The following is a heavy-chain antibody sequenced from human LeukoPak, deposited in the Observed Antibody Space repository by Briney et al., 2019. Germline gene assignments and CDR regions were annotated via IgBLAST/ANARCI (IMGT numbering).Heavy chain of an antibody. CDR3: TKGYCSSGSCYYFDY. CDR1: GFIFSSYD. J-gene: IGHJ4*02. D-gene: IGHD2-15*01. V-gene: IGHV3-30*02. CDR2: IRYDGSDK. Sequence: PGGSLRLSCAASGFIFSSYDMHWVRQAPGKGLEWVAFIRYDGSDKYYADSVKGRFTISRDNSKNTLYLQMNSLRAEDTAVYYCTKGYCSSGSCYYFDYWRQGTLVTVSS.